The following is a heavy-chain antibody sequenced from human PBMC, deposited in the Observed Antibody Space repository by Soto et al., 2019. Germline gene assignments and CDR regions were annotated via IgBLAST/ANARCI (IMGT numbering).Heavy chain of an antibody. V-gene: IGHV3-23*01. D-gene: IGHD6-13*01. CDR2: ISRSGDST. Sequence: GGSLRLSCAASGFSFSTYAMSWVRQAPGKGLEWVSGISRSGDSTYYAESVKGRLTISRDSPKNTLYLQMNSLRAEDTAVYYCAKAQSSPWQFDSWGPGTPVTVSS. CDR1: GFSFSTYA. J-gene: IGHJ4*02. CDR3: AKAQSSPWQFDS.